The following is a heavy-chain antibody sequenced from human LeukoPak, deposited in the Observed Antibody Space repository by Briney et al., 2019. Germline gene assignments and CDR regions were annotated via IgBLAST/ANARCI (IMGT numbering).Heavy chain of an antibody. CDR1: GFNFGGHW. CDR3: ARDPLYYDHNWWTYRSYYFDF. J-gene: IGHJ4*01. D-gene: IGHD3-16*02. V-gene: IGHV3-74*01. CDR2: VNTDGTAT. Sequence: PGGSLRLSCEVSGFNFGGHWMHWVRQVPGKGLVWVARVNTDGTATSYADFVQGRFTISRDNAKNTVVLQMNGLRDDDTGLYFCARDPLYYDHNWWTYRSYYFDFGGLGTRVTVSS.